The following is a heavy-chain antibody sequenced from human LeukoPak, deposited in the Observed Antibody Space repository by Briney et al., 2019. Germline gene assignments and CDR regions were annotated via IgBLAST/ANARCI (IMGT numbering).Heavy chain of an antibody. CDR2: ISSGGTIK. CDR1: GFNFSDHY. J-gene: IGHJ6*02. CDR3: ARHHKYKRNTYGMDA. Sequence: GGSLRLSCAASGFNFSDHYMSWVRQAPGKGLEWVSYISSGGTIKYHADSVKGRFTVSRDNAKKTLYLQMNSLRAEDTAVYYCARHHKYKRNTYGMDAWRQGTTPTVS. V-gene: IGHV3-11*01. D-gene: IGHD1-14*01.